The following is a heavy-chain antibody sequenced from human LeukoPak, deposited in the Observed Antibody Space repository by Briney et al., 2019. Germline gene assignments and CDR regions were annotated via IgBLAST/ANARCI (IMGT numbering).Heavy chain of an antibody. Sequence: SETLSLTCTVSGGSISSYYWSWIRQPPGKGLEWIGYFHNSGTSTYNPSPKSRVTISADTSKNQFSLKLNSLTTADTAVYYCTRGAGWLIDYWGRESWSPSPQ. CDR3: TRGAGWLIDY. CDR1: GGSISSYY. CDR2: FHNSGTS. J-gene: IGHJ4*02. D-gene: IGHD3-16*01. V-gene: IGHV4-59*01.